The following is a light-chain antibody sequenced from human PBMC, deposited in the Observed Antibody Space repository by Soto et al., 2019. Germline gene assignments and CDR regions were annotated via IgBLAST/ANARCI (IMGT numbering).Light chain of an antibody. CDR3: QQSYSFPRT. Sequence: DIQMTQSPSSLSASVGDRVTITCRASQTISNFLNWYQMKPGKAPKLLIYAASTLQSGVPSRFSGSGSGTDFTLSISSLLPEDFATYYCQQSYSFPRTFGGGTRMEIK. CDR2: AAS. CDR1: QTISNF. V-gene: IGKV1-39*01. J-gene: IGKJ4*01.